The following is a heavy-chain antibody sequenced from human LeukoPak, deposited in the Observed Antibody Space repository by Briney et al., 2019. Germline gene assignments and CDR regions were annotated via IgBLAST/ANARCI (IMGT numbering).Heavy chain of an antibody. Sequence: GGSLRLSCAASGFAFSTYSMDWFRQAPGKGLEWVSYIRSDSTIIHYADSVKGRFTMSRDNGKNSLYLQMNSLRPEDTAVYYCARNGALGDCSGGSCPLDYWGQGTLVSVSS. J-gene: IGHJ4*02. CDR1: GFAFSTYS. V-gene: IGHV3-48*01. D-gene: IGHD2-15*01. CDR3: ARNGALGDCSGGSCPLDY. CDR2: IRSDSTII.